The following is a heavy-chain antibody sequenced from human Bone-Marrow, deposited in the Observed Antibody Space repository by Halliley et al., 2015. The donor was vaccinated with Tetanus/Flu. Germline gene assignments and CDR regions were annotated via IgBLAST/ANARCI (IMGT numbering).Heavy chain of an antibody. D-gene: IGHD6-13*01. CDR2: VSHAGIA. J-gene: IGHJ4*02. Sequence: KGPGWIGEVSHAGIANYNPSLVGRVTLSVDKSKNQFSLNPTAVTAADSAIYYCARRRSTTWALDYWGQGTVVSVSS. V-gene: IGHV4-4*02. CDR3: ARRRSTTWALDY.